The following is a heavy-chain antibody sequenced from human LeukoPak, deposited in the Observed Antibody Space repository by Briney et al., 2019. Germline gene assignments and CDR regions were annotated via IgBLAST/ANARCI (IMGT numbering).Heavy chain of an antibody. V-gene: IGHV1-24*01. CDR2: FEPEDGEP. J-gene: IGHJ4*02. D-gene: IGHD1-26*01. CDR1: GNSLRDTS. CDR3: ATADRWEPLDY. Sequence: ASVKVSCKVSGNSLRDTSIHWVRQAPGQWLEWMGGFEPEDGEPIFAQTFQGRLSMTEDTSTDTAHMELSSLTVEDTAVYYCATADRWEPLDYWGQGTLVTVSS.